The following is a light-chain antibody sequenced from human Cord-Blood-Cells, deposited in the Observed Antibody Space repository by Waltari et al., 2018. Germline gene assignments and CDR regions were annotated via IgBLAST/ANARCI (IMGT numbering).Light chain of an antibody. CDR1: SSDVGGYNY. CDR3: SSYTSSSTLFV. Sequence: QSALTQPASVSGSPGQSITISFTGTSSDVGGYNYVPWYQQHPGKAPKLMIYDVSNRPSGVSNRFSGSKSGNTASLTISGLQAEDEADYYCSSYTSSSTLFVFGTGTKVTVL. CDR2: DVS. J-gene: IGLJ1*01. V-gene: IGLV2-14*01.